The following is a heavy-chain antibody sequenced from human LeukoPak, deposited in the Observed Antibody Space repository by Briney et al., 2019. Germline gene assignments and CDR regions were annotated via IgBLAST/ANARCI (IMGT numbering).Heavy chain of an antibody. CDR3: ARDHVVVGSTTSFFDY. CDR2: IYTNGHT. V-gene: IGHV4-4*07. CDR1: VGSMSNYH. Sequence: SETLSLSCTVSVGSMSNYHWTWIRQPPGEGLEWIGRIYTNGHTNYSPSLRSRVTMSVDTSKNQFSLKVRFVTAADTAVYFCARDHVVVGSTTSFFDYWGQGILVTVSS. D-gene: IGHD3-22*01. J-gene: IGHJ4*02.